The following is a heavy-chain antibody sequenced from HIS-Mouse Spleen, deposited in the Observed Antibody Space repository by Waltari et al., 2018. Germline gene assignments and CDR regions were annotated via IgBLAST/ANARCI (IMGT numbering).Heavy chain of an antibody. CDR3: ARQGRGYSGYDYYFDY. D-gene: IGHD5-12*01. V-gene: IGHV4-39*01. Sequence: QLQLQESGPGLVKPSETLFLTCTVSGGSISSSSYYWGWIRQPPGKGLEWIGSIYYSGSTYYTPSLKSRVTISVDTSKNQFSLKLSSVTAADTAVYYCARQGRGYSGYDYYFDYWGQGTLVTVSS. CDR2: IYYSGST. J-gene: IGHJ4*02. CDR1: GGSISSSSYY.